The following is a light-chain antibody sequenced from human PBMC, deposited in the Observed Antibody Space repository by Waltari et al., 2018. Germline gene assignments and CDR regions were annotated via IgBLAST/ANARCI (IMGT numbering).Light chain of an antibody. CDR3: QKYGGSPPYT. CDR2: TTS. J-gene: IGKJ2*01. Sequence: ETVLTQSPGTLSLSPGERATLSCRSSQRVSSSHLAWYQQKPGQAPRVLIYTTSNRATGIPDRFSGSGSGTDFTLTISRLEAEDFAVYYCQKYGGSPPYTFGLGTKLEIK. CDR1: QRVSSSH. V-gene: IGKV3-20*01.